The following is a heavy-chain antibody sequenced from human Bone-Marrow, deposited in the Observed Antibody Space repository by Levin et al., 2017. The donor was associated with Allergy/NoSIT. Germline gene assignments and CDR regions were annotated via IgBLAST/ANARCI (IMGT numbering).Heavy chain of an antibody. CDR3: AKDMGGYKGFDY. D-gene: IGHD5-24*01. CDR2: ISWDGDTT. V-gene: IGHV3-43*01. Sequence: LSLTCAASGFTFDDYTMHWVRQAPGKGLEWVSLISWDGDTTYYADSVKGRFTISRDNSKNSLYLQMNSLRTEDTALYYCAKDMGGYKGFDYWGQGTLVTVSS. CDR1: GFTFDDYT. J-gene: IGHJ4*02.